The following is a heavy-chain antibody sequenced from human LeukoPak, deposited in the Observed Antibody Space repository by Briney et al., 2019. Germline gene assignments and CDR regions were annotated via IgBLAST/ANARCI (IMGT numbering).Heavy chain of an antibody. CDR1: GGTFSSYA. D-gene: IGHD6-13*01. Sequence: EASVKVSCKASGGTFSSYAISWVRQAPGQGLEWMGGIIPIFGTANYAQKFQGRVTITADKSTSTAYMELSSLRSEDTAVYYCARVIAAAGGGDYFDYWGQGTLVTVS. V-gene: IGHV1-69*06. CDR3: ARVIAAAGGGDYFDY. CDR2: IIPIFGTA. J-gene: IGHJ4*02.